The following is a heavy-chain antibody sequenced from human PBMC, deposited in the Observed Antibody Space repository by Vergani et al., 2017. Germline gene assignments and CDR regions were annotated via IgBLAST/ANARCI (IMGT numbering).Heavy chain of an antibody. CDR1: GFTFSSYG. D-gene: IGHD5-12*01. Sequence: QVQLVESGGGVVQPGRSLRLSCAASGFTFSSYGMHWVRQAPGKGLEWVAVIWYDGSNKYYADSVKGRFTISRDNSKNTLYLQMNSLRAEDTAVYYCAKVLWLRSGRFDYWGQGTLVTVSS. J-gene: IGHJ4*02. CDR2: IWYDGSNK. V-gene: IGHV3-33*06. CDR3: AKVLWLRSGRFDY.